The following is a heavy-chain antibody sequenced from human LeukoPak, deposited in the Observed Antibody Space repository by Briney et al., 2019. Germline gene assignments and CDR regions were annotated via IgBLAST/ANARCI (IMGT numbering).Heavy chain of an antibody. D-gene: IGHD1-26*01. CDR1: GGSFSGYY. Sequence: SETLSLTCAVYGGSFSGYYWSWIRQPPGKGLEWIGYIYYTGSTNYNPSLKSRVTISVDTSRNQFSLKLTSVTSADTAVYYCARSPQWELLRFAFDIWGQGTLVTVSS. CDR2: IYYTGST. V-gene: IGHV4-59*01. CDR3: ARSPQWELLRFAFDI. J-gene: IGHJ3*02.